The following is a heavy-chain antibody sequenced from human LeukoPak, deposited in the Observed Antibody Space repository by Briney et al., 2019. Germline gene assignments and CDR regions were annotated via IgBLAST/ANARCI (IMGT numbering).Heavy chain of an antibody. CDR1: GGTFSSSA. Sequence: ASVKVSCKTSGGTFSSSAINWIRQAPGQGLEWMGGIIPIFGTANYAQKFQGRVTITADESTSTAYMQLSSLTSDDTAVYYCARAGRWEGRPHAFDIWGQGTMVAVSS. D-gene: IGHD1-26*01. CDR3: ARAGRWEGRPHAFDI. V-gene: IGHV1-69*13. CDR2: IIPIFGTA. J-gene: IGHJ3*02.